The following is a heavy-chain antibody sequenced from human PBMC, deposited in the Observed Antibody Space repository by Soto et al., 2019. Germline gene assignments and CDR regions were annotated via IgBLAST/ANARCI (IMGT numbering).Heavy chain of an antibody. J-gene: IGHJ4*01. V-gene: IGHV4-59*01. CDR3: ARVSLLRRRMRYYFDY. D-gene: IGHD1-26*01. CDR1: GGSISSYY. Sequence: PSETLSLTCTVSGGSISSYYWSWIRQPPGKGLEWIGYIYYSGSTTYNPSLKSRVTISVDTSKNQFSLKLSSVTAADTAVYYCARVSLLRRRMRYYFDYWGHGTLATVSS. CDR2: IYYSGST.